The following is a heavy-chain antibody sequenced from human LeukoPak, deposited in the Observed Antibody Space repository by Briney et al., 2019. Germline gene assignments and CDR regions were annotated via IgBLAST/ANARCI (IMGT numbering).Heavy chain of an antibody. D-gene: IGHD2-15*01. Sequence: ASVKVSCKVSGYTLTELSMHWVRQAPGKGLEWMGGFDPEDGETIYAQKFQGRVTMTEDTSTDTAYMELSSLRSEDTAVYYCARDQGHCSGGSCYSGIYYYYGMDVWGQGTTVTVSS. CDR1: GYTLTELS. CDR3: ARDQGHCSGGSCYSGIYYYYGMDV. CDR2: FDPEDGET. V-gene: IGHV1-24*01. J-gene: IGHJ6*02.